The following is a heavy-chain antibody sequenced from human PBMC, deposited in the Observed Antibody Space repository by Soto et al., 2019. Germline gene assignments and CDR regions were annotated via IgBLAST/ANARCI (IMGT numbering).Heavy chain of an antibody. CDR2: LNNDGSST. CDR3: TRGLYGYSVGYDH. V-gene: IGHV3-74*01. CDR1: GFTFSSCY. Sequence: EVQLVESGGGLVQPGGSLTLSCAASGFTFSSCYMHWVRQVPGKGLVWVSRLNNDGSSTDYADSVKGRFTISRDNAKNTLYLQMNSLRAEDTAVYYCTRGLYGYSVGYDHWGQGALVTVSS. D-gene: IGHD4-17*01. J-gene: IGHJ4*02.